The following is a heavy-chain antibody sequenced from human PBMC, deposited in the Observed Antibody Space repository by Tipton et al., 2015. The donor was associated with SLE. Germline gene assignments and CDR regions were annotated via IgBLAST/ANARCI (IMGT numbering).Heavy chain of an antibody. Sequence: SLRLSCAASGFTFSSYEMNWVRQAPGKGLEWVSYISSSGSTIYYADSVKGRFTISRDNAKNSLYLQMNSLRAEDTAVYYCAGTSVATITPGAFDIWGQGTMVTVSS. CDR2: ISSSGSTI. V-gene: IGHV3-48*03. CDR1: GFTFSSYE. CDR3: AGTSVATITPGAFDI. J-gene: IGHJ3*02. D-gene: IGHD5-12*01.